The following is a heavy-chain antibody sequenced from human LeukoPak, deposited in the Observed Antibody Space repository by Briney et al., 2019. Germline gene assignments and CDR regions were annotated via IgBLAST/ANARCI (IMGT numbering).Heavy chain of an antibody. CDR3: AKSDDFWSGYLIPYYFDY. J-gene: IGHJ4*02. V-gene: IGHV3-23*01. Sequence: GGSLRLSCAASGFTFSSYAMSWVRQAPGKGLEWVSAISGSGGSTYYADSVKGRFTISRDNSKNTLYLQMNSLRAEDTAVYYCAKSDDFWSGYLIPYYFDYWGQGTLVTVSS. D-gene: IGHD3-3*01. CDR1: GFTFSSYA. CDR2: ISGSGGST.